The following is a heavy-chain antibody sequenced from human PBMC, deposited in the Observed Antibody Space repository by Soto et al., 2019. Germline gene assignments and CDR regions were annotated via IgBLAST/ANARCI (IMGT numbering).Heavy chain of an antibody. J-gene: IGHJ6*02. Sequence: GGSLRLSCAASGFTFSSYSMNWFRQAPGKGLEWVSSISSSSSYIYYADSVKGRFTISRDNAKNSLYLQMNSLRAEDTAVYYCARALLPPAGPYYYYYGMDVWGQGTTVTVSS. CDR1: GFTFSSYS. V-gene: IGHV3-21*01. CDR2: ISSSSSYI. CDR3: ARALLPPAGPYYYYYGMDV.